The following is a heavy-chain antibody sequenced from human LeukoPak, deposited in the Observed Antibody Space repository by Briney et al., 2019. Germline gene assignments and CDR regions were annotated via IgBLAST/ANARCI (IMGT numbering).Heavy chain of an antibody. Sequence: GGSLRLSCAVSGFTFSSSAMSWVCQAPGKGLEWVSAISNNGGYTYYADSVQGRFTISRDNSKSTLCLQMNSLRAEDTAVYYCGRDLGGRWGLWGQGTLVTVSS. D-gene: IGHD5-24*01. J-gene: IGHJ4*02. V-gene: IGHV3-23*01. CDR2: ISNNGGYT. CDR3: GRDLGGRWGL. CDR1: GFTFSSSA.